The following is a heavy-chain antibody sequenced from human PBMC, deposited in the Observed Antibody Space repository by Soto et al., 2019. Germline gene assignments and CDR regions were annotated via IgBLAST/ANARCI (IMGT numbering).Heavy chain of an antibody. D-gene: IGHD6-25*01. Sequence: EVQLVESGGGLVQPGGSLRLSCEASGFTFSSYWMSWVRQAPGKGLEWVANINQDGSEKNFVDSVKGRFTISRDNAKNSLYLQMSSLRAGDKAVYYCSRDDLGGSWGQGTLVTVSS. V-gene: IGHV3-7*01. CDR1: GFTFSSYW. J-gene: IGHJ5*02. CDR3: SRDDLGGS. CDR2: INQDGSEK.